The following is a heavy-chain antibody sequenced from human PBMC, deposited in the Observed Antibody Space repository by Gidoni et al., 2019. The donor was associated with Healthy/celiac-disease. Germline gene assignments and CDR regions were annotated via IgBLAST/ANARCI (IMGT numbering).Heavy chain of an antibody. D-gene: IGHD6-13*01. J-gene: IGHJ4*02. Sequence: EVQLVESGGGLVKPGGSLRLSCAASGFPFIRSSMNWVRQAPGKGLEWVSSISSSSSYIYYADSVKGRFTISRDNAKNSRYLQMNSLRAEDTAVYYCARDRDIKAAAGINSPFDYWGQGTLVTVSS. CDR2: ISSSSSYI. CDR1: GFPFIRSS. V-gene: IGHV3-21*01. CDR3: ARDRDIKAAAGINSPFDY.